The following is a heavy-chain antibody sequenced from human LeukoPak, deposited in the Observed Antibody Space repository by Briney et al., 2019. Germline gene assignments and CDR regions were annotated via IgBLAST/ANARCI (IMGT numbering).Heavy chain of an antibody. CDR3: ARGGPSGVVTPYYNYYYMNV. CDR1: GFTFSSYS. Sequence: GGSLRLSCAASGFTFSSYSMNWVRQAPGKGLEWVSSISSSSYIYYADSVKGRFTISRDNAKNSLYLQMNSLRAEDTAVYYCARGGPSGVVTPYYNYYYMNVWGKGTTVTVSS. V-gene: IGHV3-21*01. J-gene: IGHJ6*03. CDR2: ISSSSYI. D-gene: IGHD3-3*01.